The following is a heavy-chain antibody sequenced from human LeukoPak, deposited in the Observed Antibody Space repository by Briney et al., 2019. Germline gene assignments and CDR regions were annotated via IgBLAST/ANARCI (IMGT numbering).Heavy chain of an antibody. CDR3: AKDLAGYSSSWSIVYYYYGMDV. CDR2: ISYDGSNK. CDR1: GFTVSSNY. Sequence: GGSLRLSCAASGFTVSSNYMSWVRQAPGKGLEWVAVISYDGSNKYYADSVKGRFTISRDNSKNTLYLQMNSLRAEDTAVYYCAKDLAGYSSSWSIVYYYYGMDVWGQGTTVTVSS. J-gene: IGHJ6*02. D-gene: IGHD6-13*01. V-gene: IGHV3-30*18.